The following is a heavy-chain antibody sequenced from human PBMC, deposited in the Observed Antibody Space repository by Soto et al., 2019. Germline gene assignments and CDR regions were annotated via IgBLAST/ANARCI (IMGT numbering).Heavy chain of an antibody. J-gene: IGHJ4*02. CDR1: GYTFTSYD. V-gene: IGHV1-8*01. CDR2: MNPNRGNT. CDR3: ARGGAANNWKRGGYDTNFDY. Sequence: ASVKVSCKASGYTFTSYDINWVRQATGQGLEWMGWMNPNRGNTGYAQKFQGRVTMTRNTSISTAYMELSSLRSEDTAVYYCARGGAANNWKRGGYDTNFDYWGQGTLVTVSS. D-gene: IGHD5-12*01.